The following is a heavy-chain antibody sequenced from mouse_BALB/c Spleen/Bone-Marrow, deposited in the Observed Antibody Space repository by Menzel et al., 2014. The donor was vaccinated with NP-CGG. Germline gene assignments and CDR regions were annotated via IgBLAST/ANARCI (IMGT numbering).Heavy chain of an antibody. D-gene: IGHD1-1*01. Sequence: EVHLVESGPELVKPGASVKISCKASGYSFTGYFMNWVMQSHGKSLEWIGRINPYNGDTFYNQKFKGKATLTVDKSSSTAHMELRSLASEDSAVYYCAREGYYYGSSYGSAMDYWGQGTSVTVSS. CDR1: GYSFTGYF. V-gene: IGHV1-20*02. CDR2: INPYNGDT. CDR3: AREGYYYGSSYGSAMDY. J-gene: IGHJ4*01.